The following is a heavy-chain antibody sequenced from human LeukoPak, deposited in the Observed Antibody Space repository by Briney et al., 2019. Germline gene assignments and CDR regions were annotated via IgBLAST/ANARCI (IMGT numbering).Heavy chain of an antibody. J-gene: IGHJ3*02. CDR1: GFTFGDYA. CDR2: IRSKAYGGTT. Sequence: QPGRSLRLSCTTSGFTFGDYAMSWVRQAPGKGLEWVGFIRSKAYGGTTEYAASVKGRFTISRDDSKSIAYLEMNSLKTEDTAEYSCTRGYCSGGSCFRPFDIWGQGTMVTVSS. D-gene: IGHD2-15*01. CDR3: TRGYCSGGSCFRPFDI. V-gene: IGHV3-49*04.